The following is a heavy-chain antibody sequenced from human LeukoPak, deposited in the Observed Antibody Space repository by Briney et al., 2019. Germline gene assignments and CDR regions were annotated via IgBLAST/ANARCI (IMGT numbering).Heavy chain of an antibody. D-gene: IGHD2-21*02. J-gene: IGHJ4*02. CDR1: VPFISSYF. CDR3: ARAHTSSCNGGHCPFCLDF. Sequence: NPSVTQSLPCTLSVPFISSYFWTWIRQPAGKSLKWSGRIYFVWSTHYTPSLESRVTMSVDTSKNQFSLKLTSLTAEDKAVYYCARAHTSSCNGGHCPFCLDFWGQGTLVTVSS. V-gene: IGHV4-4*07. CDR2: IYFVWST.